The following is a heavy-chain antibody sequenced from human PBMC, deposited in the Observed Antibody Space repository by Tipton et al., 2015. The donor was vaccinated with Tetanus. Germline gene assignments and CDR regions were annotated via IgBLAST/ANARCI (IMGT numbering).Heavy chain of an antibody. Sequence: QSGAEVKKAGESLKISCKGSGYSFSGYWIGWVRQMPGKGLEWMATIYPDGFEPRYSPPFQGHVTISVDKSINTAYLQWDSLKASDTAIYYCARHPDFWSGYYFDLWGQGTLVNVSS. D-gene: IGHD3-3*01. CDR3: ARHPDFWSGYYFDL. CDR2: IYPDGFEP. CDR1: GYSFSGYW. J-gene: IGHJ4*02. V-gene: IGHV5-51*01.